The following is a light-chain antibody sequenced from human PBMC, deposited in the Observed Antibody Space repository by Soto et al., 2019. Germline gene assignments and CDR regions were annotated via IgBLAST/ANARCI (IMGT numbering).Light chain of an antibody. V-gene: IGKV3-15*01. Sequence: DIVMTQSPATLSVSPGERATLSCRAGQSVGSNLAWYQQKPGQAPRLLIYGASTRATGIPARFSGSGSGTEFTLTISSLQSEDFAIYYCQQYNNWPPMYTFGQGTKLEIK. J-gene: IGKJ2*01. CDR3: QQYNNWPPMYT. CDR2: GAS. CDR1: QSVGSN.